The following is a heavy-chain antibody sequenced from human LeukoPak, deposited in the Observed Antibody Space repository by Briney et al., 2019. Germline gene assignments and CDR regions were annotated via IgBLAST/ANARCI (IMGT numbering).Heavy chain of an antibody. D-gene: IGHD3-9*01. J-gene: IGHJ4*02. Sequence: SETLSLTCAVYGGSFSGYYWSWIRQPPGKGLEWIGSVYYSGSTYYNPSLKSRVTISVDTSKNQFSLKLSSVTAADTAVYYCARRIRDYDILTGYYGKSHFDYWGQGTLVTVSS. CDR2: VYYSGST. CDR3: ARRIRDYDILTGYYGKSHFDY. V-gene: IGHV4-34*01. CDR1: GGSFSGYY.